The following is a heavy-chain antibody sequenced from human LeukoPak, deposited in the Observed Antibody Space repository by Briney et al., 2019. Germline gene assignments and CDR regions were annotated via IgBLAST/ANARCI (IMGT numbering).Heavy chain of an antibody. J-gene: IGHJ6*02. CDR3: ARGPVSTHGMDV. CDR1: GYTFTNYD. D-gene: IGHD6-13*01. V-gene: IGHV1-8*01. Sequence: ASVKVACKASGYTFTNYDINWVRQAPGQGLEWMGWRNPNSGRTVFAQKFKGRLTMTADTSISTAYMELSSLTSDDTAVYYCARGPVSTHGMDVWGQGTTVTVSS. CDR2: RNPNSGRT.